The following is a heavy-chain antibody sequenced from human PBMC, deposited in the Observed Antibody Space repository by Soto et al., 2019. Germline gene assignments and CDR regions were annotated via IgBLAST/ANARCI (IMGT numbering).Heavy chain of an antibody. J-gene: IGHJ4*02. CDR1: GFTFSDHY. Sequence: EVQLAESGGGLVQPGGSLRLSCAASGFTFSDHYMDWVRQAPGKGLEWVGRSRDKGHSHTTEYAASVKGRFTISRGDSENSRYLQMNSLKTEDTVVYYCARGVVSTGYFDYWGQGTLVTVSS. V-gene: IGHV3-72*01. D-gene: IGHD5-12*01. CDR3: ARGVVSTGYFDY. CDR2: SRDKGHSHTT.